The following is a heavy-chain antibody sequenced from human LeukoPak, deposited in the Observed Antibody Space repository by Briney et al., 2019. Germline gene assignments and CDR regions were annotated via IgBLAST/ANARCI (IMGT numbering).Heavy chain of an antibody. CDR1: GFTFSSYA. CDR3: ARGDTYYDFWSGYLYYYFDY. Sequence: GGSLRLSCAASGFTFSSYAMSWVRQAPGKGLEWVANIKQDGSEKYYVDSVKGRFTISRDNAKNSLYLQMNSLRAEDTAVYYCARGDTYYDFWSGYLYYYFDYWGQGTLVTVSS. J-gene: IGHJ4*02. V-gene: IGHV3-7*04. D-gene: IGHD3-3*01. CDR2: IKQDGSEK.